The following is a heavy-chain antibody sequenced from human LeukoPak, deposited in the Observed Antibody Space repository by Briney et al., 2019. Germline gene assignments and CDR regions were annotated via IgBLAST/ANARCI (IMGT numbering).Heavy chain of an antibody. CDR3: AREAGYQLADPRFDY. CDR2: IIPIFGTA. Sequence: SVKVSCKASGGTFSSYAISWVRQAPGQGLEWMGGIIPIFGTANDAQKFQGRVTITADESTISAYMELSSLRSEDTAVYYCAREAGYQLADPRFDYGGQGPLVTVSS. CDR1: GGTFSSYA. V-gene: IGHV1-69*13. J-gene: IGHJ4*02. D-gene: IGHD2-2*01.